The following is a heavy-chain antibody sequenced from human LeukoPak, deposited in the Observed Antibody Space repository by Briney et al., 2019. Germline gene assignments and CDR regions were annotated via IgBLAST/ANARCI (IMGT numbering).Heavy chain of an antibody. D-gene: IGHD4-17*01. J-gene: IGHJ4*02. CDR1: GFSFNTYS. CDR2: INDDTP. CDR3: AKDMRAGLTVTTDY. Sequence: GGSLRLSCTTSGFSFNTYSMSWVRQAPGKGLEWVSAINDDTPYYTDSVKGRFTVSRDNSRDTLYLHLNSLRAEDTAIYYCAKDMRAGLTVTTDYWGQGTLVTVSS. V-gene: IGHV3-23*01.